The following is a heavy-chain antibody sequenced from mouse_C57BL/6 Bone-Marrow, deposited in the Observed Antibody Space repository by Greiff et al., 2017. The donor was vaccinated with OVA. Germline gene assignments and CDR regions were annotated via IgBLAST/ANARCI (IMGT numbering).Heavy chain of an antibody. D-gene: IGHD1-1*01. CDR2: IYPGDGDT. CDR1: GYAFSSSW. CDR3: ARLSYYYGVGYFEV. J-gene: IGHJ1*03. Sequence: QVQLQQSGPELVKPGASVKISCKASGYAFSSSWMNWVKQRPGKGLEWIGRIYPGDGDTNYNGKFKGKATLTADKSSSTAYMQLSSLTSEDSAVYFCARLSYYYGVGYFEVWGTGTTVTVSS. V-gene: IGHV1-82*01.